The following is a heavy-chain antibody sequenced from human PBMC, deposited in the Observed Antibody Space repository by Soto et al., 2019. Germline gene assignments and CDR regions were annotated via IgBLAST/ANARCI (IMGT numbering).Heavy chain of an antibody. CDR3: ARGAPGTYCGGDCYYDAFDI. V-gene: IGHV3-48*02. CDR2: ISSSSSTI. Sequence: GGSLRLSCVASGFTFSSYSMNWVRQAPGKGLEWVSYISSSSSTIYYADSVKGRFTISRDNAKNSLYLQMNSLRDEDTAVYYCARGAPGTYCGGDCYYDAFDIWGQGTMVTVSS. J-gene: IGHJ3*02. CDR1: GFTFSSYS. D-gene: IGHD2-21*02.